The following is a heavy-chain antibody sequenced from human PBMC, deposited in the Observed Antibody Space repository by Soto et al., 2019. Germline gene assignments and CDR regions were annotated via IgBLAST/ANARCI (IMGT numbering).Heavy chain of an antibody. Sequence: EVQLVESGGGLVQPGGSLRLSCAASGSTFSSYSMNWVRQAPGKGLEWVSYISSSSSTIYYADSVKGRFTISRDNAKNSLYLQMNSLRDEDTAVYYCASRRGFYYYYGMDVWGQGTTVTVSS. D-gene: IGHD3-10*01. V-gene: IGHV3-48*02. CDR3: ASRRGFYYYYGMDV. J-gene: IGHJ6*02. CDR2: ISSSSSTI. CDR1: GSTFSSYS.